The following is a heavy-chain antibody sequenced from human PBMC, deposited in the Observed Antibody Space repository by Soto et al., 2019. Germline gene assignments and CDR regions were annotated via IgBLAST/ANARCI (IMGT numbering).Heavy chain of an antibody. CDR2: IFPSDSDT. J-gene: IGHJ5*02. Sequence: GESLKISCRTSGYRFTSHWIAWVRQMPGKGLEWMGIIFPSDSDTRYSPSFQGQVTISADRSTSTVFLQWASLKASDTAVYFCARKDKSGYFNWFDPWGQGTLVTVSS. V-gene: IGHV5-51*01. CDR1: GYRFTSHW. CDR3: ARKDKSGYFNWFDP. D-gene: IGHD3-22*01.